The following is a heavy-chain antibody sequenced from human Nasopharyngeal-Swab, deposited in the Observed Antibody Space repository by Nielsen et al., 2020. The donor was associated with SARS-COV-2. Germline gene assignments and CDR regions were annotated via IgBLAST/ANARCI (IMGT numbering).Heavy chain of an antibody. CDR2: IRSKTYGWAP. Sequence: SLKISCTTSGFTFGYYAMSWFRQAPGKGLDWVCFIRSKTYGWAPEYAPSVKGRFTITRDGAERIAYLQMKSLETEDTGVYYCARSVGSYYGQGAFDIWGQGTMVTVSS. CDR1: GFTFGYYA. D-gene: IGHD1-26*01. CDR3: ARSVGSYYGQGAFDI. V-gene: IGHV3-49*01. J-gene: IGHJ3*02.